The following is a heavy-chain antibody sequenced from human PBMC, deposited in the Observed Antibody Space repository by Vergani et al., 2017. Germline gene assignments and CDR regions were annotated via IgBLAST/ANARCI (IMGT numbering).Heavy chain of an antibody. V-gene: IGHV4-59*01. D-gene: IGHD3-10*01. CDR1: GGSMSGYY. CDR3: GRVADFYGLGSRLLDL. CDR2: MYHSGST. J-gene: IGHJ5*02. Sequence: QVRLQESGPGLVKPSETLSLTCRVSGGSMSGYYWSCIRQPPGKELEWIGYMYHSGSTNYNPSLETRVTISGDTSKNQFSLKLNSVTAADTAVYYCGRVADFYGLGSRLLDLWGQGSLVTVSS.